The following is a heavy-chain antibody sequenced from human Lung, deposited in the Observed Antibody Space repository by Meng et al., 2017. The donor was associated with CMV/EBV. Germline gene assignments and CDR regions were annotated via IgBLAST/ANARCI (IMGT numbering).Heavy chain of an antibody. CDR1: GFIFNNHA. CDR2: ISGSTPDK. CDR3: ARGSVGYYGMDV. D-gene: IGHD6-19*01. Sequence: GESXKISCAASGFIFNNHAMNWVRQAPGKGLEWVSAISGSTPDKWYADSVRGRFTISRDNAKNSLYLEMSSLRAEDTAAYFCARGSVGYYGMDVWGQGPTVTVSS. V-gene: IGHV3-21*01. J-gene: IGHJ6*02.